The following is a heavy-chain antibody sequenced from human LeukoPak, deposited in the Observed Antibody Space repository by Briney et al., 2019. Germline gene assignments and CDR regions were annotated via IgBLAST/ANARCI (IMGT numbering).Heavy chain of an antibody. J-gene: IGHJ4*02. D-gene: IGHD4-23*01. V-gene: IGHV4-4*07. CDR3: ARRLWYGGNSHSDY. CDR1: GDSISSYY. CDR2: IYTSGST. Sequence: SETLSLTCTVSGDSISSYYWSWIRQPAGKGLEWIGRIYTSGSTNYNPSLKSRVTMSVDTSKNQFSLKLNSVTAADTAVYYCARRLWYGGNSHSDYWGQGTLVTVSS.